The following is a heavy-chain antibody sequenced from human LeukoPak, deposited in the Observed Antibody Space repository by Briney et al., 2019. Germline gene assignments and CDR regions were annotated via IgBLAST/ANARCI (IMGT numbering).Heavy chain of an antibody. D-gene: IGHD6-6*01. CDR1: GGSFSGYY. V-gene: IGHV4-34*01. CDR2: INHSGST. Sequence: PSETLSLTCAVYGGSFSGYYWSWIRQPPGKGLEWIGEINHSGSTNYNPSLKSRVTISVDTSKNQFSLKLSSVTAADTAVYYCARPRSSPARVDYWGQGTLVTVSS. CDR3: ARPRSSPARVDY. J-gene: IGHJ4*02.